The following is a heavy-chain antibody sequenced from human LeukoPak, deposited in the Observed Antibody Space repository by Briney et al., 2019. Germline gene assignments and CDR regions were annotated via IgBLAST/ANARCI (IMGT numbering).Heavy chain of an antibody. D-gene: IGHD2-2*01. Sequence: GRSLRLSCAASGFTFSSYAMHWVRQAPGKGLEWVAVISYDGINKYYADSVKGRFTISRDNSKNTLNLQMNSLRDEDTAVYYCARTPVPYCSSTSCYADWFDPWGQGTLVTVSS. CDR2: ISYDGINK. CDR3: ARTPVPYCSSTSCYADWFDP. CDR1: GFTFSSYA. J-gene: IGHJ5*02. V-gene: IGHV3-30*04.